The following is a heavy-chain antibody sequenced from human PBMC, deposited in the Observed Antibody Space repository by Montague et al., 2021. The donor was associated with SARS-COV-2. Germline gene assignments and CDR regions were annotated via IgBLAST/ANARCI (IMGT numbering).Heavy chain of an antibody. D-gene: IGHD3-9*01. J-gene: IGHJ3*02. Sequence: SETLSLTCTVSGGSISSYYWGWIRQPPGKGLEWIGYFYYSGSTNYNPSLKSRVTISVDTSKNQFSLKLSSVTAADTAVYYCARRALGYYDILTGYWDAAFDIWGQGTMVTVSS. CDR3: ARRALGYYDILTGYWDAAFDI. V-gene: IGHV4-59*08. CDR1: GGSISSYY. CDR2: FYYSGST.